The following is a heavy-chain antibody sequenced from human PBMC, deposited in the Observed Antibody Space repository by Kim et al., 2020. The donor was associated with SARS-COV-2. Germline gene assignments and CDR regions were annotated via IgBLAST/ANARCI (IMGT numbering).Heavy chain of an antibody. Sequence: GGSLRLSCAASGFTFSSYSMNWVRQAPGKGLEWVSSISSSSSYIYYADSVKGRFTISRDNAKNSLYLQMNSLRAEDTAVYYCAMGHIVVVPPTGYWGQGTLGTVSS. CDR3: AMGHIVVVPPTGY. D-gene: IGHD2-2*01. V-gene: IGHV3-21*01. CDR1: GFTFSSYS. J-gene: IGHJ4*02. CDR2: ISSSSSYI.